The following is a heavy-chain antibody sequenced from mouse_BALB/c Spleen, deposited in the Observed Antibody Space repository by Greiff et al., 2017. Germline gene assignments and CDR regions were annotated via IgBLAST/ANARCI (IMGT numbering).Heavy chain of an antibody. V-gene: IGHV5-4*02. D-gene: IGHD2-4*01. CDR2: ISDGGSYT. CDR3: ARDRGYYDYDEGFAY. CDR1: GFTFRDYY. J-gene: IGHJ3*01. Sequence: EVQLVESGGGLVKPGGSLQLSCAASGFTFRDYYMYWVRQTPEKRLEWVATISDGGSYTYYPDSVKGRFTISRDNAKNNLYLQMSSLKSEDTAMYYCARDRGYYDYDEGFAYWGQGTLVTVSA.